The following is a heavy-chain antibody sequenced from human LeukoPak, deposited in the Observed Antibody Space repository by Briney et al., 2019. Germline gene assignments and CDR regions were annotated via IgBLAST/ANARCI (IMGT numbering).Heavy chain of an antibody. CDR2: INPSGGST. CDR3: ATGSGSYSPFDY. V-gene: IGHV1-46*02. Sequence: ASVKDSCKASGYTFNGYYMHWVRQAPGQGLEWMGIINPSGGSTSYAQKFQGRVTMTRDTSTSTVYMELSSLRSEDTAVYYCATGSGSYSPFDYWGQGTLVTVSS. J-gene: IGHJ4*02. CDR1: GYTFNGYY. D-gene: IGHD3-10*01.